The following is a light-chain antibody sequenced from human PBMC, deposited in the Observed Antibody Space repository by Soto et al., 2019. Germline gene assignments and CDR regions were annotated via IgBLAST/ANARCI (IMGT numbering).Light chain of an antibody. J-gene: IGKJ4*01. CDR2: DAS. Sequence: EIVLTQSPDILSLSPGERATLSCRASQNIDTYLDWYQQKPGQSPRLLIFDASSRATGTPARFSGSGSETDFTLTISSLEPEDFELYHCLQRADWPLTFGRGTKVEIX. V-gene: IGKV3-11*01. CDR3: LQRADWPLT. CDR1: QNIDTY.